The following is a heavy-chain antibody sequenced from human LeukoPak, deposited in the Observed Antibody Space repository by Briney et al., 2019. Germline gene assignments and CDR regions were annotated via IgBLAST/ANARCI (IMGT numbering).Heavy chain of an antibody. D-gene: IGHD4-17*01. V-gene: IGHV4-34*01. J-gene: IGHJ5*02. CDR2: INHSGST. CDR3: ARDRNHYGDYRKNWFDP. Sequence: PSETLSLTCAVYGGSFSGYYWSWIRQPPGKGLEWIGEINHSGSTNYNPSLKSRVTISVDTSKNQFSLKLSSVTAADTAVYYCARDRNHYGDYRKNWFDPWGQGTLVTVSS. CDR1: GGSFSGYY.